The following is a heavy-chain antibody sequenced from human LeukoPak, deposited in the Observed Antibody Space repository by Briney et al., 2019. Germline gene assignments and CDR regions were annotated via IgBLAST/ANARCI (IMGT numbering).Heavy chain of an antibody. CDR3: ARDYRFAFDN. J-gene: IGHJ4*02. CDR2: ISGSGVDT. V-gene: IGHV3-23*01. CDR1: GFSFSTYA. Sequence: GGSLRLSCAASGFSFSTYAMSWVRQAPGKGLEWVSGISGSGVDTHYADSVKGRFTISGDNAKKSLYLQMDSLRVEDTAVYYCARDYRFAFDNWGQGTLVTVSS.